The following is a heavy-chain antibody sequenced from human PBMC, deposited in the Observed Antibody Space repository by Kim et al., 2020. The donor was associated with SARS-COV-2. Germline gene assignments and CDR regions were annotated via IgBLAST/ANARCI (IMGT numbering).Heavy chain of an antibody. CDR2: GDT. J-gene: IGHJ4*02. CDR3: TPFTSKDY. V-gene: IGHV3-66*01. Sequence: GDTRYRSSVKGRYPISRDSSKNTLFRQMNSLRVEDTAIYFCTPFTSKDYWGQGTLVTVSS.